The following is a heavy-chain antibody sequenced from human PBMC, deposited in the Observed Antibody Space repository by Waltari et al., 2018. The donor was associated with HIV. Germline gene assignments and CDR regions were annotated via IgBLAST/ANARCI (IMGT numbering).Heavy chain of an antibody. Sequence: QLQLQESGPGLVKPSETLSLTCTVSGGSISSSSYYWGWIRQPPGKGLEWIGSIYYSGRTYYNPSLKSRVTISVDTSKNQFSLKLSSVTAADTAVYYCARERGNYYDSSGYYSTGDFDYWGQGTLVTVSS. CDR2: IYYSGRT. J-gene: IGHJ4*02. CDR3: ARERGNYYDSSGYYSTGDFDY. D-gene: IGHD3-22*01. V-gene: IGHV4-39*07. CDR1: GGSISSSSYY.